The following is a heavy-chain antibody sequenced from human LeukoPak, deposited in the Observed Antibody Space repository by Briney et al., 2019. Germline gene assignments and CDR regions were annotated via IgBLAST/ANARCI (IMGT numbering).Heavy chain of an antibody. CDR3: ARVQSAYCSSSSCYGGYFDY. CDR1: GHTFTSYA. V-gene: IGHV1-3*01. CDR2: INAGNGNT. D-gene: IGHD2-2*01. J-gene: IGHJ4*02. Sequence: GASVKVSCKASGHTFTSYAMHWVRQAPGQRPGWMGWINAGNGNTKYSQKFQGRVTITRDTSASTAYMELSSLRPEDTAVYYCARVQSAYCSSSSCYGGYFDYWGQGTLVTVSS.